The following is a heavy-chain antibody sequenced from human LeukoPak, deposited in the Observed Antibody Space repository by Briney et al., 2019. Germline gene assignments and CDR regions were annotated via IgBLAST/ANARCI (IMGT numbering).Heavy chain of an antibody. J-gene: IGHJ4*02. CDR1: GGSISSSSYY. D-gene: IGHD5-12*01. V-gene: IGHV4-39*01. CDR2: IYYSGST. Sequence: PSETLSLTCTVSGGSISSSSYYWGWIRQPPGKGLEWIGSIYYSGSTYYNPSLKSRVTISVDTSKNQFSLKLSSVTAADTAVYYCARTSPGGYDYNYWGQGTLVTVSS. CDR3: ARTSPGGYDYNY.